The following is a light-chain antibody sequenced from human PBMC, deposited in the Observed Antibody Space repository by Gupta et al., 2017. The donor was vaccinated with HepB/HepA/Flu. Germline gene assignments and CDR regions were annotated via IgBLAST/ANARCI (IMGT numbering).Light chain of an antibody. Sequence: DIVMTKPPLPPPVTFGQPPSISCRSSQSLLHSDGRTYLSWLQQRPGQPPRPLIYQISNRFSGVPDRFSGSGAGTDFTLTITRVEAEDVGVYYCMQSTHFPLTFGGGTKVEIK. CDR2: QIS. CDR1: QSLLHSDGRTY. J-gene: IGKJ4*01. CDR3: MQSTHFPLT. V-gene: IGKV2-24*01.